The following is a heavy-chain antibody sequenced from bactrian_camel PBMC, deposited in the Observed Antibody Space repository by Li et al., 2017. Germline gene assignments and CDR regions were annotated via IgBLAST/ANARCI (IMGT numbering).Heavy chain of an antibody. CDR1: GDTIGRYC. V-gene: IGHV3S55*01. CDR3: ASRRNGLECLRDPDYFAH. D-gene: IGHD5*01. J-gene: IGHJ6*01. CDR2: IESDGST. Sequence: HVQLVESGGGSVQVGGSLRLSCVASGDTIGRYCMGWFRQIPDKEREAVAGIESDGSTSYANSVKGRFTISKDNAKNTIYLEMNSLKPEDTAMYYCASRRNGLECLRDPDYFAHWGQGTQVTVS.